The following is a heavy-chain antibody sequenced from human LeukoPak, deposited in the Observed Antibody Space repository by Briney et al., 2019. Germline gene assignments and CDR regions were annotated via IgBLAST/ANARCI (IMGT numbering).Heavy chain of an antibody. J-gene: IGHJ3*02. CDR3: ALSITMVRGVKNDAFDI. CDR1: GFTVSSNY. D-gene: IGHD3-10*01. CDR2: IYSGGST. Sequence: GGSLRLSCAASGFTVSSNYMSWVRQAPGKGLEWVSVIYSGGSTYYTDSVKGRFTISRDNSKNTLYLQMNSLRAEDTAVYYCALSITMVRGVKNDAFDIWGQGTMVTVSS. V-gene: IGHV3-66*01.